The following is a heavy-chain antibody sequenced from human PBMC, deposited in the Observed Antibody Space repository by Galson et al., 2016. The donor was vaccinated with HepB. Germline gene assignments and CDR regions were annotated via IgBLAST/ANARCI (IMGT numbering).Heavy chain of an antibody. J-gene: IGHJ3*02. Sequence: SETLSLTCAVSGGSINTSNWWSWLRQSPEKGLEWIGKMYHSGSANYNGALESRVTISVDKSKNEVSLKLRSVTAADTAVYYCARHPYVWGRRNWVGFDIWGQGTVVTVSS. CDR3: ARHPYVWGRRNWVGFDI. CDR1: GGSINTSNW. CDR2: MYHSGSA. V-gene: IGHV4-4*02. D-gene: IGHD3-16*01.